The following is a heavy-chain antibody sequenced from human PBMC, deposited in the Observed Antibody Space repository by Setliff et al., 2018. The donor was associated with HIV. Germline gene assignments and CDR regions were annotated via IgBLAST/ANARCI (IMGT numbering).Heavy chain of an antibody. J-gene: IGHJ4*02. CDR2: ITPDARYG. Sequence: PGGSLRLSCVVSGFTFSTSAMHWVRQAPGKGLGWVAVITPDARYGFYGESVKGRFTISRDKVKNSLYLQMNSLRVEDTAVYYCARARTGWYNFDYWGQGTPVTV. D-gene: IGHD6-19*01. CDR1: GFTFSTSA. V-gene: IGHV3-33*05. CDR3: ARARTGWYNFDY.